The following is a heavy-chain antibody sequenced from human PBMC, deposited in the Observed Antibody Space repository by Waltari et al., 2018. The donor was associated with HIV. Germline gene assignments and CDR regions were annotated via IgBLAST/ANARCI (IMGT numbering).Heavy chain of an antibody. V-gene: IGHV3-74*01. D-gene: IGHD6-13*01. Sequence: EVQLVESGGGLVQPGGSLRLSCAASGFTFSSYWMHWVRHTPGKGLVWVSRINSDASTTGYAESVKGRFSISRDNAKNTLYLQMNSLRVEDTAVYYCARDFEAAADSWGLVDYWGQGTLVTVSS. J-gene: IGHJ4*02. CDR3: ARDFEAAADSWGLVDY. CDR1: GFTFSSYW. CDR2: INSDASTT.